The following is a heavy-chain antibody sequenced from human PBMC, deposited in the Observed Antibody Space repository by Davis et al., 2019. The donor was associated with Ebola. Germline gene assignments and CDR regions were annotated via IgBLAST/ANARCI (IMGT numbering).Heavy chain of an antibody. J-gene: IGHJ5*02. CDR1: GFTFTSSA. CDR3: ASRGYSYGYDHWFDP. Sequence: SVKVSCKASGFTFTSSAVQWVRQARGQRLEWIGWIVVGSGNTNYAQKFQERVTITRDMSTSTAYMELSSLRSEDTAVYYCASRGYSYGYDHWFDPWGQGTLVTVSS. CDR2: IVVGSGNT. D-gene: IGHD5-18*01. V-gene: IGHV1-58*01.